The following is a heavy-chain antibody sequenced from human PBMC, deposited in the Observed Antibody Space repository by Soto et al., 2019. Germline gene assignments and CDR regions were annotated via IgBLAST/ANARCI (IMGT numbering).Heavy chain of an antibody. CDR1: GFTFSTYG. D-gene: IGHD3-16*01. V-gene: IGHV3-30*18. CDR3: VKDRVESGLGEVDY. J-gene: IGHJ4*02. Sequence: LRLSCAATGFTFSTYGTHWVRQAPGKGLEWVAVISYDGSKKYYADSVKGRFTISRDNSKSTLYLQMNSLRADDTAVYYCVKDRVESGLGEVDYWGQGTLVTVSS. CDR2: ISYDGSKK.